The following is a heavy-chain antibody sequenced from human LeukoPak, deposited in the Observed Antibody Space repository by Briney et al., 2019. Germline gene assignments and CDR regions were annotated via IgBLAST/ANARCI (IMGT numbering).Heavy chain of an antibody. Sequence: SVRVSCKASGGTFSSYAISWVRQAPGQGLEWMGGIIPIFGTANYAQKFQGRVTITADESTSTAYMELSSLRSEDTAVYYCARDAGGWSGYPDHNYFDYWGQGTLVTVSS. CDR2: IIPIFGTA. J-gene: IGHJ4*02. D-gene: IGHD3-3*01. CDR3: ARDAGGWSGYPDHNYFDY. CDR1: GGTFSSYA. V-gene: IGHV1-69*01.